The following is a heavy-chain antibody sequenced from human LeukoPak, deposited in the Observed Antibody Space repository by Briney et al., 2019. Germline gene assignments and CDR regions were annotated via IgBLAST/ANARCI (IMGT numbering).Heavy chain of an antibody. CDR2: ISGSGDNT. D-gene: IGHD6-19*01. CDR1: GFTFSSYA. Sequence: GSLRLSCAASGFTFSSYAMSWVRQAPGKGLEWVSGISGSGDNTYYADSVKGRFTISRDNSKNTLYLQMYSLRAEDTAVYYCAKNLIAVAGTENPELYNWFDPWGQGTLVTVSS. J-gene: IGHJ5*02. V-gene: IGHV3-23*01. CDR3: AKNLIAVAGTENPELYNWFDP.